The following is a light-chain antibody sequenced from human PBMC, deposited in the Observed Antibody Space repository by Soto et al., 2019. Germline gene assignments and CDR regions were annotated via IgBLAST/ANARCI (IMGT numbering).Light chain of an antibody. V-gene: IGKV1-5*01. Sequence: DIQMTQSPPTLSASVGARVTITCRASQSIRHDLAWYQQMPGKAPKLLIYGASTLQSGVPSRFSGSGSGTEFTLTISSLQPDDFGTYFCQHHNSYSQTFGQGTKVEIK. CDR2: GAS. CDR3: QHHNSYSQT. J-gene: IGKJ1*01. CDR1: QSIRHD.